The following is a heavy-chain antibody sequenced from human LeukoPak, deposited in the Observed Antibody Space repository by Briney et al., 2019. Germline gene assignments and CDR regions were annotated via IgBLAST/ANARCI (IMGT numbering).Heavy chain of an antibody. V-gene: IGHV3-23*01. J-gene: IGHJ4*02. CDR1: GFTINNNYA. CDR3: ARASDWYVWNPLDY. CDR2: ISGSGGGP. Sequence: GGSLRLSCAASGFTINNNYAMTWVRQAPGKGLEWVSGISGSGGGPKYADSVKGRFTISRDNSKNTLYLHMNSLRAEDTALYYCARASDWYVWNPLDYWGQGTPVTVSS. D-gene: IGHD1-20*01.